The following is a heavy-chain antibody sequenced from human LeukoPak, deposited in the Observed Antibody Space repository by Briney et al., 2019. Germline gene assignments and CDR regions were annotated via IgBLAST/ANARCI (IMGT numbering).Heavy chain of an antibody. D-gene: IGHD3-10*01. Sequence: SETLSLTCAVYGGSFSGYYWSWIRQPPGKGLEWIGEINHSGSTNYNPSLKSRVTISVDTSKNQFSLKLSSVTAADTAVYYCASPGVWGVINSYWGQGTLVTVSS. J-gene: IGHJ4*02. CDR2: INHSGST. CDR3: ASPGVWGVINSY. V-gene: IGHV4-34*01. CDR1: GGSFSGYY.